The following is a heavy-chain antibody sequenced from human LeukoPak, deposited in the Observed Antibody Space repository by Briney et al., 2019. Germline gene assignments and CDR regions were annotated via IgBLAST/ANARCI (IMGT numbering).Heavy chain of an antibody. CDR3: GREIIAAGGRDDY. CDR2: IYRSGST. Sequence: PSETLSLTCAVSGGSISSGGYSWSWIRQPPGKGLEWIGYIYRSGSTYYNPSLKSRVTISVDRSKNQFSLKLISVTAADTAVYYCGREIIAAGGRDDYWGQGTLVTVSS. J-gene: IGHJ4*02. CDR1: GGSISSGGYS. D-gene: IGHD6-13*01. V-gene: IGHV4-30-2*01.